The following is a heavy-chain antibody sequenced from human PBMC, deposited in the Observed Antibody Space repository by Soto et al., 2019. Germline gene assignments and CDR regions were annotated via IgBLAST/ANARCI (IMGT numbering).Heavy chain of an antibody. CDR1: GYTFTGYY. CDR3: ARDIAVEQQLVGKKYYHCGLAV. V-gene: IGHV1-2*04. Sequence: GASVKVSCKASGYTFTGYYMHWVRQAPGQGLEWMGWINPNSGGTNYAQKFQGWVTMTRDTSISTAYMELSRLRSDDTAVYYCARDIAVEQQLVGKKYYHCGLAVWGQGTTVTVSS. J-gene: IGHJ6*02. D-gene: IGHD6-13*01. CDR2: INPNSGGT.